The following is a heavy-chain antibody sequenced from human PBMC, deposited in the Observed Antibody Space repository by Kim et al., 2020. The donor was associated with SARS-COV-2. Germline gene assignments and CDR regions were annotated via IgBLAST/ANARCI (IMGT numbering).Heavy chain of an antibody. CDR3: ATGRGADDKLRFLEWTYYYYYGMDV. D-gene: IGHD3-3*01. Sequence: GGSLRLSCAASGFTFSSYGMPWVRQAPGKGLEWVAVISYDGSNKYYADSVKGRFTISRDNSKNTLYLQMNSLRAEDTAVYYCATGRGADDKLRFLEWTYYYYYGMDVWGQGTTVTVSS. V-gene: IGHV3-30*03. J-gene: IGHJ6*02. CDR1: GFTFSSYG. CDR2: ISYDGSNK.